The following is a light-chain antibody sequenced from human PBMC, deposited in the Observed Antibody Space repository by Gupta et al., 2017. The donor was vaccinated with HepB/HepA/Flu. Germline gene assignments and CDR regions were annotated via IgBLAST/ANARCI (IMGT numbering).Light chain of an antibody. J-gene: IGKJ2*01. CDR1: QSITTY. V-gene: IGKV1-39*01. CDR2: ASS. Sequence: DIQMTQSPSSLSASVGDRVTITCRAGQSITTYLNWYQQKPGKAPKLLIYASSNLRRGVPSRFSGSGEGKDFTLTSSRRQHEDCANYCVQQSYSTSTFGQGTKLEIK. CDR3: QQSYSTST.